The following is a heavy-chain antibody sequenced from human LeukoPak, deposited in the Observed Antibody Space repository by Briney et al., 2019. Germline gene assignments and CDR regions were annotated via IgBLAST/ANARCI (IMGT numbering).Heavy chain of an antibody. CDR3: ARDYYDSSGYYYVDYYYYMDV. J-gene: IGHJ6*03. V-gene: IGHV3-11*01. CDR2: ISSSGSTI. CDR1: GFTFSDYY. D-gene: IGHD3-22*01. Sequence: GGSLRLSCAASGFTFSDYYMSWIRQAPGKGLEWVSYISSSGSTIYYADSVKGRFTISRDNAKNSLYLQMNSLRAEDTAVYYCARDYYDSSGYYYVDYYYYMDVWGKGTTVTVSS.